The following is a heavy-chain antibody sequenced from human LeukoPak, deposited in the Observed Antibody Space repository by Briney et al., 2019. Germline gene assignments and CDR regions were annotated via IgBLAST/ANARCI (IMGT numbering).Heavy chain of an antibody. CDR3: ARRQGRRGIVGPTILKGAFDI. CDR1: GFTFSSYS. D-gene: IGHD1-26*01. CDR2: ITSSSSII. Sequence: PGGSLRLSCAASGFTFSSYSMNWVRQARGKGLEWVSYITSSSSIIYYSDSVKGRFTISRDDAKNSLYLQMNSLRAEDTAVYYCARRQGRRGIVGPTILKGAFDIWGQGTKVTVSS. J-gene: IGHJ3*02. V-gene: IGHV3-48*01.